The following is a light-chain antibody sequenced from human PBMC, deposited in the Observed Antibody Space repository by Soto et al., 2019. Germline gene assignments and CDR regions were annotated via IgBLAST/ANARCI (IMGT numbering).Light chain of an antibody. V-gene: IGKV3-20*01. CDR3: QQYGSSPLT. J-gene: IGKJ4*01. CDR2: GTS. Sequence: EIVLRQSPGTLSLSPGERATLSCRASQSFNSIYLAWYQQKPGQAPRLLIYGTSSRATGIPDRFSGSGSGTDFTLTISRLEPEDFAVYYCQQYGSSPLTFGGGTKVDI. CDR1: QSFNSIY.